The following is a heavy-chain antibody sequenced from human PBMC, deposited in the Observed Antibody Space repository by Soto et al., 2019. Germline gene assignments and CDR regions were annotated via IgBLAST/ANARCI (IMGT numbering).Heavy chain of an antibody. V-gene: IGHV4-59*01. CDR3: ARYPDDAFDI. CDR1: GGSISSYY. J-gene: IGHJ3*02. CDR2: IYYSGST. Sequence: QVQLQESGPGLVKPSETLSLTCTVSGGSISSYYWSWIRQPPGKGLEWIGYIYYSGSTNYNPSLNRRVTISVDTSKNQFYLKLSSVTAADTAVYYCARYPDDAFDIWGQGTMVTVSS.